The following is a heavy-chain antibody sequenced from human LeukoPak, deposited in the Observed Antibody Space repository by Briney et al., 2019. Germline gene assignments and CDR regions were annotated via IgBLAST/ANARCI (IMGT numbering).Heavy chain of an antibody. D-gene: IGHD5-18*01. V-gene: IGHV4-59*01. CDR3: ARSDSYGLTYFDY. Sequence: SETLSLTCTVSGGSISSYYWSWIRQPPGKGLEWIGYIYYSGSTNYNPSLKSRVTISVDTSKNQFSLKLSSVTAADTAVYYCARSDSYGLTYFDYWGQGTLVTVSS. CDR2: IYYSGST. J-gene: IGHJ4*02. CDR1: GGSISSYY.